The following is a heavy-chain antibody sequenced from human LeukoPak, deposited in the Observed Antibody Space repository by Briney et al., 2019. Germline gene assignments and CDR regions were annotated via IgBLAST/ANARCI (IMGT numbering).Heavy chain of an antibody. D-gene: IGHD3-9*01. CDR2: ISSSSSTI. Sequence: XWVSYISSSSSTIYYADSVKGRFTISRDNAKNSLYLQMNSLRAEDTAVYYCARAYDILTGGDFDYWGQGTLVTVSS. V-gene: IGHV3-48*01. J-gene: IGHJ4*02. CDR3: ARAYDILTGGDFDY.